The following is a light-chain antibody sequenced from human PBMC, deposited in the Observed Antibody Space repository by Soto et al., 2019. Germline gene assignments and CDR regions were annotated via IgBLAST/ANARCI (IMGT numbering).Light chain of an antibody. J-gene: IGKJ5*01. Sequence: EIVLTQSPGTLSLSPGGAATLSCRASQSVSSSYLAWYQQKPGQAPRLLLYGASSRATGLPDRFSGSGSGTDFTLTISRLEPEDFAVYYCQQYVSSPPSITLGQGTRLEIK. V-gene: IGKV3-20*01. CDR3: QQYVSSPPSIT. CDR1: QSVSSSY. CDR2: GAS.